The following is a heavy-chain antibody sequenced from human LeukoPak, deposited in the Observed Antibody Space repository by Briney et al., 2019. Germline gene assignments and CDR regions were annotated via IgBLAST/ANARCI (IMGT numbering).Heavy chain of an antibody. CDR3: ATYSTSSGSFDY. J-gene: IGHJ4*02. Sequence: PGGSLRLSCAASGFTVSSNYMSWVRQAPGKGLEWVGSIHHSGSTYYSPSLKSRVTISLDTSKNQFSLNLNSVTAADTAVYYCATYSTSSGSFDYWGQGTLVTVSS. CDR2: IHHSGST. D-gene: IGHD6-6*01. CDR1: GFTVSSNY. V-gene: IGHV4-38-2*01.